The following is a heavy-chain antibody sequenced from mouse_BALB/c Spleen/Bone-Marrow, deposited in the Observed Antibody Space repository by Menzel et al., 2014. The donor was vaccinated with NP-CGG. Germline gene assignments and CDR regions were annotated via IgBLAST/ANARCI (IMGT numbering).Heavy chain of an antibody. J-gene: IGHJ4*01. CDR3: ARKWAMIAHYYAMDY. CDR1: GFTFSSFG. Sequence: EVQLQQSGGGLVQPGGSRKLSCAASGFTFSSFGMHWVRQAPEKGLEWVAYISNGSSTIYYADTVKGRFTISRDNLKNTLLLQKTSLWSEDTTMYYCARKWAMIAHYYAMDYWGQGTSVTVSS. V-gene: IGHV5-17*02. D-gene: IGHD2-4*01. CDR2: ISNGSSTI.